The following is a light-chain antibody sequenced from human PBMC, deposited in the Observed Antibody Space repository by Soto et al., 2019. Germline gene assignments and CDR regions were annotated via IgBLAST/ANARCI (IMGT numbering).Light chain of an antibody. J-gene: IGKJ3*01. CDR1: QTVSSGY. CDR2: GAS. Sequence: EVVLTQSPGPLSLSPGERATLSCRASQTVSSGYLARYQQRPGQTPRLRIFGASNRATAIPDRFSGSGSGTDFTFTLSRLEPEDFAVYYCQHYGGSPGVTFGPGTKVDIK. V-gene: IGKV3-20*01. CDR3: QHYGGSPGVT.